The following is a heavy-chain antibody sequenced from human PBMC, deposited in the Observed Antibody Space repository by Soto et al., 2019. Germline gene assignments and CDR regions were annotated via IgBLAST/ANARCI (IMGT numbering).Heavy chain of an antibody. CDR1: GGSISSYY. D-gene: IGHD3-10*01. CDR2: IYYSGST. Sequence: VQLQESGPGLVKPSETLSLTCTVSGGSISSYYWSWIRQPPGKGLEWIGYIYYSGSTNYNPSLKSRVTISVDTSKNQFSLKLSSVTAADTAVYYCARTSGSYYGMDVWGQGTTVTVSS. V-gene: IGHV4-59*01. CDR3: ARTSGSYYGMDV. J-gene: IGHJ6*02.